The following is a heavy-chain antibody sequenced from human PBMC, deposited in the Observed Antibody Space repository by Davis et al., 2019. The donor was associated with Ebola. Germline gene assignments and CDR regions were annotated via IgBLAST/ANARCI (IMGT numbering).Heavy chain of an antibody. CDR1: GFTFSSYW. J-gene: IGHJ6*04. CDR3: ATSGVVIPPYLYYYYGMDV. Sequence: PGGSLRLSCAASGFTFSSYWMSWVRQAPGKGLEWVANIKQDGSEKYYVDSVKGRFTISRDNAKNSLYLQMNSLRAEDTAVYYCATSGVVIPPYLYYYYGMDVWGKGTTVTVSS. CDR2: IKQDGSEK. V-gene: IGHV3-7*01. D-gene: IGHD3-3*01.